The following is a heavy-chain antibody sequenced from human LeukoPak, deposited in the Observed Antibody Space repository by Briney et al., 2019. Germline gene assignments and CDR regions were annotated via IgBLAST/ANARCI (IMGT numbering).Heavy chain of an antibody. CDR3: CGSGWFAGPFGY. CDR1: GGSISSSSSY. D-gene: IGHD6-19*01. V-gene: IGHV4-39*07. CDR2: LYYDGYT. J-gene: IGHJ4*02. Sequence: NPSETLSLTCSVSGGSISSSSSYWGWIRQPPGKGLEWIGGLYYDGYTYHTYSNPSLNSRVTISVDTSKNQFSLKLTSVTAADTAVYYCCGSGWFAGPFGYWGQGALVTVSS.